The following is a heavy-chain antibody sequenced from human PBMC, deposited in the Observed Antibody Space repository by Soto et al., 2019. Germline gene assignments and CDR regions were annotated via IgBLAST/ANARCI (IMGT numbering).Heavy chain of an antibody. D-gene: IGHD3-22*01. Sequence: QVQLVQSGAEVQKPGSSVKVSCKASGGTFSSYAISWVRQAPGQGLEWMGGIIPIFGTANYAQKFQGRVTITADESTSTAYMELSSLRSEDTAVYYCARDRPPTYYYDSSGPTPYFDYWGQGTLVTVSS. CDR2: IIPIFGTA. V-gene: IGHV1-69*01. J-gene: IGHJ4*02. CDR3: ARDRPPTYYYDSSGPTPYFDY. CDR1: GGTFSSYA.